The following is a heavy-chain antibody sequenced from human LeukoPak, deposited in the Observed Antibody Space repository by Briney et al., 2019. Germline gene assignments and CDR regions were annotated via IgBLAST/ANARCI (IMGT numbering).Heavy chain of an antibody. CDR1: GYTFASYG. V-gene: IGHV1-18*01. Sequence: GASVKVSCKASGYTFASYGISWVRQAPGQGLEWMGWISAYNGNTKYAQKFQGRVTMTTDTSTSTAYMELRSLRSDDTAVNYCAREEVYDSSGYPGYYGGQGTLVTVSS. CDR2: ISAYNGNT. CDR3: AREEVYDSSGYPGYY. J-gene: IGHJ4*02. D-gene: IGHD3-22*01.